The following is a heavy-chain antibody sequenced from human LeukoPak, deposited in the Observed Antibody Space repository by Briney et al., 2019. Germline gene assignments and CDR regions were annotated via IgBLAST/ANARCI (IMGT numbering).Heavy chain of an antibody. Sequence: KTSETLPLTCTVSGGSISSSSYYWGWIRQPPGKGLEWIGSIYYSGSTYYNPSLKSRVTISVDTSKNQFSLKLSSVTAADTAAYYCARASRQIVDDAFDIWGQGTMVTVSS. D-gene: IGHD3-22*01. CDR3: ARASRQIVDDAFDI. J-gene: IGHJ3*02. CDR2: IYYSGST. V-gene: IGHV4-39*01. CDR1: GGSISSSSYY.